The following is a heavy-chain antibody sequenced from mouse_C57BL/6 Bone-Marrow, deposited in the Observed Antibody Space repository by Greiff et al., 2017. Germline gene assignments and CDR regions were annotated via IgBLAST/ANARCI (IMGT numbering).Heavy chain of an antibody. Sequence: EVQLQQSGAELVRPGASVKLSCTASGFNIKDDYMHWVKQRPEQGLEWIGWIDPGNGDTEYASKFQGKATITADTSSNTAYLQLSSLTSEDTAVYYCTTFYGNSAWFAYWGQGTLVTVSA. CDR1: GFNIKDDY. J-gene: IGHJ3*01. D-gene: IGHD2-1*01. CDR3: TTFYGNSAWFAY. CDR2: IDPGNGDT. V-gene: IGHV14-4*01.